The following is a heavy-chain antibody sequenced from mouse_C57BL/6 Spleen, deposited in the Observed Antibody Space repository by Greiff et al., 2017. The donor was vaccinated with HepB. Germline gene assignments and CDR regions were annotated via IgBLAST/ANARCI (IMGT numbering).Heavy chain of an antibody. D-gene: IGHD2-12*01. Sequence: VQLQQSGAELARPGASVKMSCKASGYTFTSYTMHWVKQRPGPGLEWIGYINPSSGYTKSNQKFKDKATLTADKSSSTAYMQLSSLTSEDSAVYYCARSGLRQGFYYAMDYWGQRTSVTVSS. CDR3: ARSGLRQGFYYAMDY. CDR2: INPSSGYT. CDR1: GYTFTSYT. J-gene: IGHJ4*01. V-gene: IGHV1-4*01.